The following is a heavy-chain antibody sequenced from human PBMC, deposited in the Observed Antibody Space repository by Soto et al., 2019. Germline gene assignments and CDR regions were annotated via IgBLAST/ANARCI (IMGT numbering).Heavy chain of an antibody. V-gene: IGHV1-18*01. CDR3: ARLACSSTSCYTHNAFDI. CDR1: GYPLTSYG. CDR2: ISAYNGNT. Sequence: RXSVKVSCKASGYPLTSYGIIWVRQAPGQGLEWMGWISAYNGNTNYAQKLQGRVTMTTDTSTSTAYMELRSLRSDDTAVYYCARLACSSTSCYTHNAFDIWGQGTMVTVSS. D-gene: IGHD2-2*02. J-gene: IGHJ3*02.